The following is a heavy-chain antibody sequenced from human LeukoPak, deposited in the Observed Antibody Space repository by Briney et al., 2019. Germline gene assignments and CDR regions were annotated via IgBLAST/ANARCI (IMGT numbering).Heavy chain of an antibody. CDR1: GGSISSGGYY. Sequence: SQTLSPTCTVSGGSISSGGYYWSWIRQHPGKGLEWIGYIYYSGSTYYNPSLKSRVTISVDTSKNQFSLRLSSVTAADTAVYYCARSNWNDLLYWGQGTLVTVSS. J-gene: IGHJ4*02. CDR2: IYYSGST. CDR3: ARSNWNDLLY. V-gene: IGHV4-31*03. D-gene: IGHD1-20*01.